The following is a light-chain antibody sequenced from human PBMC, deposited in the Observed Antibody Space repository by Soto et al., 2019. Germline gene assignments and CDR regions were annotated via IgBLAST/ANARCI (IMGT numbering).Light chain of an antibody. CDR2: AAS. V-gene: IGKV1-8*01. CDR3: QQYYSYPPK. Sequence: AIRMTQSPSSLSASTGDRVTITCRASQGISSYLAWYQQKPGKAPKLLIYAASTLQSGVPSRFSGSGSGTDFTLTISCLQSEDFATYYCQQYYSYPPKFGQGTKV. CDR1: QGISSY. J-gene: IGKJ1*01.